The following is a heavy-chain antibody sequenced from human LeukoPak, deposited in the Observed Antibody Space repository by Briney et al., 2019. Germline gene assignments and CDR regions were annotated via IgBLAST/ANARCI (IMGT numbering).Heavy chain of an antibody. V-gene: IGHV4-4*07. CDR1: GGSISSYY. CDR2: TYTLGST. J-gene: IGHJ5*02. D-gene: IGHD6-25*01. Sequence: SETLSLTCTVSGGSISSYYWSWIRQPAGKGLEWIGRTYTLGSTNYNPSLKSRVTMSLDTSKNQFSLKLTSVTAADTAVYYCARDRGGNIAAKFDPWGQGTLVTVSS. CDR3: ARDRGGNIAAKFDP.